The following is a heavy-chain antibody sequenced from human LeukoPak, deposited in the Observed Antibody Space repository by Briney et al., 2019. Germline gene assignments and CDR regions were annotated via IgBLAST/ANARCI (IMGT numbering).Heavy chain of an antibody. CDR3: ARVDRAVAGTPHY. Sequence: SVKVSCKASGGTFSSYTISWVRQAPGQGLEWVGRIIPILGIANYAQKFQGRVTITADKSTSTAYMELSSLRSEDTAVYYCARVDRAVAGTPHYWGQGTLVTVSS. CDR1: GGTFSSYT. V-gene: IGHV1-69*02. D-gene: IGHD6-19*01. J-gene: IGHJ4*02. CDR2: IIPILGIA.